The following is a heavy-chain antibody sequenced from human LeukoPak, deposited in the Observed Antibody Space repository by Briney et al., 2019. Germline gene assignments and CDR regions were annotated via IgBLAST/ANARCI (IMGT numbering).Heavy chain of an antibody. J-gene: IGHJ4*02. Sequence: SGGSLRLSCAASGFTFSNYGMHWVRQAPGKGLEWVAFIRYDGNDKSYADSVKGRFTISRDNSKNTLYLQMNNLRIEDTAVYYCAKDPVGFCTSTTCRYLDYWGQGTLVTVSS. D-gene: IGHD2-2*01. CDR1: GFTFSNYG. V-gene: IGHV3-30*02. CDR3: AKDPVGFCTSTTCRYLDY. CDR2: IRYDGNDK.